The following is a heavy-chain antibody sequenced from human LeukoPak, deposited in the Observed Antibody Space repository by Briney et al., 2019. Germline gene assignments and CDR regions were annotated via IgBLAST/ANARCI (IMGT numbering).Heavy chain of an antibody. CDR2: MNPNSGNT. J-gene: IGHJ6*02. CDR3: ARSGGDMGGMDV. Sequence: ASVKVSCKASGYTFTSYDINWVRQATGQGLEWMGWMNPNSGNTGYAQKLQGRVTMTRNTSISTAYMELSSLRSEDTAVYYCARSGGDMGGMDVWGQGTTVTVSS. V-gene: IGHV1-8*01. CDR1: GYTFTSYD. D-gene: IGHD2-21*02.